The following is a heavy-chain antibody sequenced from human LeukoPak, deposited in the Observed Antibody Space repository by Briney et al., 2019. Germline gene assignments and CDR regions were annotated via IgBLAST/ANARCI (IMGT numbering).Heavy chain of an antibody. Sequence: ASETLSLTCTVSGYSISSGYYWGWIRQPPGKGLEWIGSIYHSGSTYYNPSLKSRVTLSVDTSTNQFSLKLSSVTAAATAAYYCGREGKPGYRSSSEWFDPGGQGTLVT. CDR1: GYSISSGYY. CDR3: GREGKPGYRSSSEWFDP. D-gene: IGHD6-6*01. CDR2: IYHSGST. J-gene: IGHJ5*02. V-gene: IGHV4-38-2*02.